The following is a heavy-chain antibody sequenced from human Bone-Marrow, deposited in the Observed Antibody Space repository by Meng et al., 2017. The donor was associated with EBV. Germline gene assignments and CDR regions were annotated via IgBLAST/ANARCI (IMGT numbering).Heavy chain of an antibody. J-gene: IGHJ4*02. V-gene: IGHV2-5*02. CDR3: AHIDYGAIGDY. CDR1: GFSLSTSGVG. CDR2: IYWDDDK. D-gene: IGHD4-17*01. Sequence: QIPLNVSRPTLAKPTPTLTLTCTSSGFSLSTSGVGVGWIRQPPGKALEWLALIYWDDDKRYSPSLKSRLTITKDTSKNQVVLTMTNMDPVDTATYYCAHIDYGAIGDYWGQGTLVTVSS.